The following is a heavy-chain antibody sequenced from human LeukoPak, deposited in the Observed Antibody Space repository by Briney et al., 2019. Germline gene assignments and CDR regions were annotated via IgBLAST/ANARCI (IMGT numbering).Heavy chain of an antibody. CDR3: ARPTEMATIRDAFDI. J-gene: IGHJ3*02. CDR2: INSDGSST. D-gene: IGHD5-24*01. V-gene: IGHV3-74*01. CDR1: GFNFTSYW. Sequence: GGSLRLSCVASGFNFTSYWMHWVRQAPGKGLVWLSRINSDGSSTAYADSVKGRFTISRDNAKKTLYLQMNSLRAEDTAVYYCARPTEMATIRDAFDIWGQETLVTVSS.